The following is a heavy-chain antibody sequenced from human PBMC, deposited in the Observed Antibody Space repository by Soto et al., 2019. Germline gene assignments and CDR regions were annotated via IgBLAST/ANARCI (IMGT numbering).Heavy chain of an antibody. CDR2: INPSGGST. J-gene: IGHJ4*02. D-gene: IGHD5-12*01. Sequence: ASVKVSCKASGYTFTSYYMHWVRQAPGQGLEWMGIINPSGGSTSYAQKFQGRVTMTRDTSTSTVYMELSSLRSEDTAVYYCARDRIGGYNSYYFDYWCQGTLVTVSS. CDR1: GYTFTSYY. V-gene: IGHV1-46*01. CDR3: ARDRIGGYNSYYFDY.